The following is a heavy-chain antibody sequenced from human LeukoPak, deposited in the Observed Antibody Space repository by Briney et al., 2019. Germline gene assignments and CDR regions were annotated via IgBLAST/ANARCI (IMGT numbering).Heavy chain of an antibody. CDR1: GYTFTSYG. J-gene: IGHJ3*02. D-gene: IGHD6-13*01. Sequence: ASVKVSCKASGYTFTSYGISWVRQAPGQGLEWMGWISAYNGNTNYAQKLQGRVTMTTDTSTSTAYMELRSLRSDDTAVYYCARDTRAAGNMLHAFDIWGQGTMVTVSS. CDR3: ARDTRAAGNMLHAFDI. V-gene: IGHV1-18*01. CDR2: ISAYNGNT.